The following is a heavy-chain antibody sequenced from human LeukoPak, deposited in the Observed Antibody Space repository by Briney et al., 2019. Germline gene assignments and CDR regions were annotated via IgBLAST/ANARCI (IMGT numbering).Heavy chain of an antibody. V-gene: IGHV3-74*01. CDR2: INSDGSTT. J-gene: IGHJ4*02. CDR3: ARRLAYCSGGSCYSGYDY. D-gene: IGHD2-15*01. Sequence: PAGGSLRLSCVASGFTFSSYWMHWVRQAPGEGLVWVSRINSDGSTTTYADSVKGRFTISRDNAKNTLYLQMNSLRAEDTAVYYCARRLAYCSGGSCYSGYDYWGQGTLVTVSS. CDR1: GFTFSSYW.